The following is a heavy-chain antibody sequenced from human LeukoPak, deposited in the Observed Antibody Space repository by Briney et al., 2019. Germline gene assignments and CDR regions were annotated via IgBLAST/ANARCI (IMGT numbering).Heavy chain of an antibody. CDR3: AREANWAFDI. D-gene: IGHD5-24*01. CDR2: IYSGGST. V-gene: IGHV3-66*01. CDR1: GFTVSSSY. Sequence: GGSLRLSCAASGFTVSSSYMSWVRQAPGKGLEWVSVIYSGGSTYYADSVKGRFTISRDNSKNTLYLQMNSLRAEDTAVYYCAREANWAFDIWGQGTMVTVSS. J-gene: IGHJ3*02.